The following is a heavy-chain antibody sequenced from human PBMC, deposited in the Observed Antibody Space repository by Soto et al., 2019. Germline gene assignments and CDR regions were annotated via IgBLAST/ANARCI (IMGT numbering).Heavy chain of an antibody. Sequence: SLTCTVSGGSVSSGSYYWSWIRQPPGKGLEWIGYIYYSGSTNYNPSLKSRVTISVDTSKNQFSLKLSSVTAADTAVYYCARDSRSREPYYYYGMDVWGQGTTVTVSS. CDR3: ARDSRSREPYYYYGMDV. CDR1: GGSVSSGSYY. V-gene: IGHV4-61*01. CDR2: IYYSGST. D-gene: IGHD2-2*01. J-gene: IGHJ6*02.